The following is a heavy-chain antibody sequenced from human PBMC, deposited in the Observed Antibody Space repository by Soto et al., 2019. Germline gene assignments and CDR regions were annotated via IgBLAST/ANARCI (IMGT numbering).Heavy chain of an antibody. CDR2: INPNSGGT. Sequence: ASVKVSCKASGYTFTGYYMHWVRQAPGQGLEWMGWINPNSGGTNYAQKFQGWVTMTRDTSISTAYMELSRLRSDDTAVYYCAIEEGSSSRWSNFDFWGQGSLVIVSS. V-gene: IGHV1-2*04. J-gene: IGHJ4*02. D-gene: IGHD6-19*01. CDR1: GYTFTGYY. CDR3: AIEEGSSSRWSNFDF.